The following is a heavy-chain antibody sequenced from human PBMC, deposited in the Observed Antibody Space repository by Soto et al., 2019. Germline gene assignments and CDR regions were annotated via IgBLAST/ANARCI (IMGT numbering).Heavy chain of an antibody. CDR2: INHSGST. CDR3: ARGVIVVVPAAIGRHWFDP. J-gene: IGHJ5*02. Sequence: QVQLQQWGAGLLKPSETLSLTCAVYGGSFSGYYWSWIRQPPGKGLEWIGEINHSGSTNYNPSLKSRVTISVDTSKNQFSLKLSSVTAADTAVYYCARGVIVVVPAAIGRHWFDPWGQETLVTVSS. V-gene: IGHV4-34*01. CDR1: GGSFSGYY. D-gene: IGHD2-2*02.